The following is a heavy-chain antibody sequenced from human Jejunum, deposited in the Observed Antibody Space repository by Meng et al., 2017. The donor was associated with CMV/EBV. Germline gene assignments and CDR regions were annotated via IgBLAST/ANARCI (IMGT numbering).Heavy chain of an antibody. CDR1: GFTLSIYG. D-gene: IGHD3-3*01. CDR2: IPYDESTK. J-gene: IGHJ5*02. CDR3: ATDPHEFWSGKNWFEP. Sequence: GFTLSIYGMHWVRQVPGKGMEWVASIPYDESTKYYEDSVKGRFTISRDNSKNILFLQMSSLRNEDTAVYYCATDPHEFWSGKNWFEPWGQGTLVTVSS. V-gene: IGHV3-30*02.